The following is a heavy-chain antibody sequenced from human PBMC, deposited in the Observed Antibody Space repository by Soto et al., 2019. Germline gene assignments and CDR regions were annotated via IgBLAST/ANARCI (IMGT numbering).Heavy chain of an antibody. J-gene: IGHJ5*02. CDR2: LSGSGGST. Sequence: EVLLLESGGGLVQPGGSLRLSCAASGFTFSSYAMSWVRQAPGKGLEWVSALSGSGGSTYYADSVKGRFTISSDNSQSTLYLQMNSVRADETAGYYCAKGCEDDYVWGKFDPWGQGTLVTVSS. CDR3: AKGCEDDYVWGKFDP. D-gene: IGHD3-16*01. CDR1: GFTFSSYA. V-gene: IGHV3-23*01.